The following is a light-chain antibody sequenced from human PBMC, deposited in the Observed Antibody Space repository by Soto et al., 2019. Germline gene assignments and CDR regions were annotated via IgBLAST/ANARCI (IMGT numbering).Light chain of an antibody. CDR2: ATS. J-gene: IGKJ3*01. CDR3: QQSFSAPLT. CDR1: QNIDKY. V-gene: IGKV1-39*01. Sequence: DIQMTQSPSSLSASVGDRITITCRASQNIDKYLNWYQQKPGKVPQFLIYATSSLRSGVPSRFSGSGSGTDFILTITNLQPEDSANYFCQQSFSAPLTCGPGTKVNI.